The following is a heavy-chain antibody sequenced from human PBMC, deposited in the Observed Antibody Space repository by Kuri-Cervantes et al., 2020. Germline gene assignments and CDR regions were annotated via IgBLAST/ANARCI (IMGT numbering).Heavy chain of an antibody. D-gene: IGHD3-10*01. V-gene: IGHV2-5*02. CDR1: GFSLSTSGVG. CDR3: ARYNSRDTFDV. J-gene: IGHJ3*01. CDR2: IYWDDDE. Sequence: SGPTLVKPTQTLTLTCTFSGFSLSTSGVGVGWIRQPPGKALEWLALIYWDDDEFYSTSLKTRLTISRDTSKNQVVLAVTNVDPVDTATYYCARYNSRDTFDVWGPGTMVTVSS.